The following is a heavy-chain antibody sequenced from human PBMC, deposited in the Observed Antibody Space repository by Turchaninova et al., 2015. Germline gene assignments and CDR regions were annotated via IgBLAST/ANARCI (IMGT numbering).Heavy chain of an antibody. V-gene: IGHV4-4*02. D-gene: IGHD3-3*01. CDR2: IYHSGST. Sequence: VQLQDSGPGLATPSGTLSLTCRFSGCYNRSSNWWSWDPQPQGKGLRWMGEIYHSGSTNYNPSLKSRVTISVDKSKNQFSLKLSSVTAADTAVYYCARSMLRSDAFDIWGQGTMVTVSS. CDR1: GCYNRSSNW. J-gene: IGHJ3*02. CDR3: ARSMLRSDAFDI.